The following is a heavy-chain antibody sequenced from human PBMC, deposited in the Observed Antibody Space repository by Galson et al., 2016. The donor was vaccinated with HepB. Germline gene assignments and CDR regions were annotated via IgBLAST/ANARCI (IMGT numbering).Heavy chain of an antibody. V-gene: IGHV3-23*01. Sequence: SLRLSCAISGFPFSSYAMSWVRQAPGKGLEWVSAISSSGGSTFYSDSVKGRFTISRDSSRNSLFVQMTSPRAEDTAVYYCAKTETPGAPGRIGHIDFWGQGTLVTVSS. D-gene: IGHD1-26*01. CDR2: ISSSGGST. CDR1: GFPFSSYA. J-gene: IGHJ4*02. CDR3: AKTETPGAPGRIGHIDF.